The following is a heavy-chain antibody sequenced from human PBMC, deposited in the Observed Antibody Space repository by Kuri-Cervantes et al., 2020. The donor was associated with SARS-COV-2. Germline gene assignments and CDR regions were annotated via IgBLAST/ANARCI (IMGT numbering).Heavy chain of an antibody. D-gene: IGHD2-2*01. Sequence: GESLKISCKVSGFLFSASAIHWVRQASGKGLEWVGRVRGKANNYATAYAASVKGRFTISRDDLKNMAYLQMNSLKTEDTAVYYCARDPALGYCSSTSCQPLDYWGQGTLVTVSS. CDR2: VRGKANNYAT. J-gene: IGHJ4*02. CDR1: GFLFSASA. V-gene: IGHV3-73*01. CDR3: ARDPALGYCSSTSCQPLDY.